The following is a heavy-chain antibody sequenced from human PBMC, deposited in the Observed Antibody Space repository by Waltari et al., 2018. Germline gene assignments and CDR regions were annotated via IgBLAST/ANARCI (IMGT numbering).Heavy chain of an antibody. V-gene: IGHV4-4*02. J-gene: IGHJ3*02. Sequence: QVQLQESGPGLVKPSETLSLTCAVSGYSISSSNWWSWVRQPPGKGLECIGEIYHSGSTNYNPSRKSRVTISVDKSKNQFSLKLSSVTAADTAVYYCARVPHDYGDYVEAFDIWGQGTMVTVSS. D-gene: IGHD4-17*01. CDR1: GYSISSSNW. CDR3: ARVPHDYGDYVEAFDI. CDR2: IYHSGST.